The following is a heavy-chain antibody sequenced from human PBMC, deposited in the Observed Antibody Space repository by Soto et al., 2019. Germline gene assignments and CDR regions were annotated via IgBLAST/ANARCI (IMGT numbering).Heavy chain of an antibody. CDR1: GGTFSSYA. V-gene: IGHV1-69*13. D-gene: IGHD3-16*01. Sequence: GASVKVSCKASGGTFSSYAISWVRQAPGQGLEWMGGIIPIFGTANYAQKFQGRVTITADESTSTAYMELSSLRSEDTAVYYCARDRGGGKMATTSGAFDIWGQGTMVTASS. J-gene: IGHJ3*02. CDR2: IIPIFGTA. CDR3: ARDRGGGKMATTSGAFDI.